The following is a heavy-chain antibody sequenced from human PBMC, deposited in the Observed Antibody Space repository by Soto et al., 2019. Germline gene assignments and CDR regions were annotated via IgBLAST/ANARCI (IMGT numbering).Heavy chain of an antibody. D-gene: IGHD3-22*01. V-gene: IGHV4-31*03. CDR3: AIVGCHDGSGYNALPI. Sequence: QVQLQESGPGLVKPSQTLSVTCTVSGGSISSGGYYWSWIRQHPGKGLEWIGYIYYSGSTYYNPSLKSRVTIPIDTSKNQFSLKLSSVTAADTDVSYCAIVGCHDGSGYNALPIWGQGIMVTVSS. CDR1: GGSISSGGYY. CDR2: IYYSGST. J-gene: IGHJ3*02.